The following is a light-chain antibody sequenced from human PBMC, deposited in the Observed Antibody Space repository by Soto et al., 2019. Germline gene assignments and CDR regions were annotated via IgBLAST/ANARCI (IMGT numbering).Light chain of an antibody. V-gene: IGKV3-20*01. CDR1: QSVSSSY. CDR2: GAS. J-gene: IGKJ1*01. CDR3: QEYGSSSIT. Sequence: EIVLTQSPGTLSLSPGERATLSCRASQSVSSSYLAWYQQKPGQAPRLLIYGASSRATGIPDRFSGSGSGTDFTLTISRLEPDDFAMYYCQEYGSSSITFGQGTKVDIK.